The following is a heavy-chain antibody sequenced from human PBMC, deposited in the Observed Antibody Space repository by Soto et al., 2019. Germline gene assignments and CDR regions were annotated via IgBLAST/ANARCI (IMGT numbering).Heavy chain of an antibody. J-gene: IGHJ4*02. Sequence: ASVKVSCKASGSTFTDYYIHWVRQAPGQGLEWMGIINPIVGTTTYAQKFQGRVTITADEATSTAYMQLSRLRSDDTAVYYCVRVVAIPGYPDHWGQGTLVTVSS. D-gene: IGHD5-12*01. CDR2: INPIVGTT. V-gene: IGHV1-46*01. CDR3: VRVVAIPGYPDH. CDR1: GSTFTDYY.